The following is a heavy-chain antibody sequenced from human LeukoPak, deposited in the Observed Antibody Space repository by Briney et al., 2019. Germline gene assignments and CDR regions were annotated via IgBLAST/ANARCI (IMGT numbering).Heavy chain of an antibody. CDR3: ASGLRSRGFDI. J-gene: IGHJ3*02. Sequence: GGTLRLSCAASGVTFSSYWMHWVRQAPGKGLVWVSRINSHGSSTSYTSSVTGRLNTSRDKAKNKMYLEMNSLRAEDTAAYYCASGLRSRGFDIWGQGTMVTVSS. V-gene: IGHV3-74*01. CDR1: GVTFSSYW. CDR2: INSHGSST.